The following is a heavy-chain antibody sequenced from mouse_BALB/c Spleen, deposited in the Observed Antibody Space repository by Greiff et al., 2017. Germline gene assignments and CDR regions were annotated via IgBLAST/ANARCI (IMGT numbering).Heavy chain of an antibody. J-gene: IGHJ4*01. V-gene: IGHV3-2*02. CDR3: ASYYYGSSYFMDY. Sequence: EVKLEESGPGLVKPSQSLSLTCTVTGYSITSDYAWNWIRQFPGNKLEWMGYISYSGSTSYNPSLKSRISITRDTSKNQFFLQLNSVTTEDTATYYCASYYYGSSYFMDYWGQGTSVTVSS. D-gene: IGHD1-1*01. CDR2: ISYSGST. CDR1: GYSITSDYA.